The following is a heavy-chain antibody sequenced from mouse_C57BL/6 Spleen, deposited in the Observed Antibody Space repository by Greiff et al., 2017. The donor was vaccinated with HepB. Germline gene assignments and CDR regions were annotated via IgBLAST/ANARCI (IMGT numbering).Heavy chain of an antibody. D-gene: IGHD1-1*01. V-gene: IGHV2-5*01. J-gene: IGHJ1*03. CDR1: GFSLTSYG. CDR2: IWRGGST. Sequence: VQGVESGPGLVQPSQSLSITCTVSGFSLTSYGVHWVRQSPGKGLEWLGVIWRGGSTDYNAAFMSRLSITKDNSKSQVFFKMNSLQADDTAIYYCAKKNGSSYGYFDVWGTGTTVTVSS. CDR3: AKKNGSSYGYFDV.